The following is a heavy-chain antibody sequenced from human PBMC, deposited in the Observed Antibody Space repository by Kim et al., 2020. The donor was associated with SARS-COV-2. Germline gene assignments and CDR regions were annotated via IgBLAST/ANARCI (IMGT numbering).Heavy chain of an antibody. CDR2: IYASGTT. D-gene: IGHD1-1*01. Sequence: SETLSLTCTVSGGSVTSDNYYFNWIRQPAGKRLEWIGRIYASGTTNYNPSLGGRVTISVDTSKNQLSLKLTSVTAADTAVYYCARRATVHVSDGMDVWGQGTTVTVSS. CDR3: ARRATVHVSDGMDV. CDR1: GGSVTSDNYY. J-gene: IGHJ6*02. V-gene: IGHV4-61*02.